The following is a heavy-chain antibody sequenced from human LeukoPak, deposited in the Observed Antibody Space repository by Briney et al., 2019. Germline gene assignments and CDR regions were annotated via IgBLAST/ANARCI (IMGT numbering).Heavy chain of an antibody. V-gene: IGHV3-74*01. Sequence: GGSLRLSCAASGNYWMHWVRQAPGKGLVWVSHINSDGSWTSYADSVKGRFTISKDNAKNSLYLQMNSLRAEDTAFYYCARQGRDYIDYHYGMDVWGQGTTVIVSS. D-gene: IGHD4-11*01. CDR1: GNYW. J-gene: IGHJ6*02. CDR3: ARQGRDYIDYHYGMDV. CDR2: INSDGSWT.